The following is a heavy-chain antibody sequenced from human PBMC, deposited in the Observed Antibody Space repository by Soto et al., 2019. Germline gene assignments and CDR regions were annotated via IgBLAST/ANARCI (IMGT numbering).Heavy chain of an antibody. Sequence: QVQLVQSGAEVKKPGSSVKVSCKASGGTFSSYAISWVRQAPGQGLEWMGGIIPIFGTANYAQKFQGRVTITADESKSTAYMELSSLRSEGTAVYYCARDTPVGIMSYDYYYYYGMEVGGQGTTVTVSS. D-gene: IGHD3-16*01. J-gene: IGHJ6*02. V-gene: IGHV1-69*01. CDR3: ARDTPVGIMSYDYYYYYGMEV. CDR2: IIPIFGTA. CDR1: GGTFSSYA.